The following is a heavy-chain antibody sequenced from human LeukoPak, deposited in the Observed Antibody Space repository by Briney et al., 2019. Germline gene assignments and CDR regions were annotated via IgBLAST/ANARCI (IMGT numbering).Heavy chain of an antibody. V-gene: IGHV1-18*01. Sequence: GASVKVSCKASGYTFTSYGISWVRQAPGQGLEWMGWISAYSGNTNYAQKLQGRVTMTTDTSTSTAYMELRSLRSDDTAVYYCARDQTVTTSYYYYYMDVWGKGTTVTVSS. J-gene: IGHJ6*03. D-gene: IGHD4-17*01. CDR2: ISAYSGNT. CDR3: ARDQTVTTSYYYYYMDV. CDR1: GYTFTSYG.